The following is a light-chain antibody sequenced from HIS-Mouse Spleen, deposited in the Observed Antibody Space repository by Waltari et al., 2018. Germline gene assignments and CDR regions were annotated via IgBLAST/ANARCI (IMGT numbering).Light chain of an antibody. Sequence: QSALTQPASVSGSPGQSITISCTGTSSDVGGYNYVSWYQQHPGKAPTHMIYDVSNRPSGVSNRFSGSKSGNTASLTISGLQAEDEADYYCSSYTSSSFNVVFGGGTKLTVL. CDR2: DVS. V-gene: IGLV2-14*03. CDR3: SSYTSSSFNVV. CDR1: SSDVGGYNY. J-gene: IGLJ2*01.